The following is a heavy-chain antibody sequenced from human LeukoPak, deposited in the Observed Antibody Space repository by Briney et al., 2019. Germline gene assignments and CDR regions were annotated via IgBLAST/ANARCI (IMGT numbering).Heavy chain of an antibody. CDR2: ISAYNGNT. CDR3: ARDPPYGDYDGYFGY. CDR1: GYTFTSYG. Sequence: ASVKVSCKASGYTFTSYGISWVRQAPGQGLEWMGWISAYNGNTNYAQKLQGRVTMTTDTSTSTAYMELRSLRSDDTAVYYCARDPPYGDYDGYFGYWGQGTLVTVSS. D-gene: IGHD4-17*01. V-gene: IGHV1-18*01. J-gene: IGHJ4*02.